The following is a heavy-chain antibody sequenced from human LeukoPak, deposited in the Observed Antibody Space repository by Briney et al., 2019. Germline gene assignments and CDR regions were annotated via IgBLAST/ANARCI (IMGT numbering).Heavy chain of an antibody. CDR1: GGSFSDFN. V-gene: IGHV4-34*01. J-gene: IGHJ6*02. CDR2: IGHNGST. CDR3: ARVSGGPPSYYYYYGMDV. Sequence: SETLSLTCAVYGGSFSDFNWTWIRQPPGKGLEWIGEIGHNGSTNYNPSLKGRVTILVDTSKNQFSLKVTSVTAADTAVYYCARVSGGPPSYYYYYGMDVWGQGTTVTVSS. D-gene: IGHD2-15*01.